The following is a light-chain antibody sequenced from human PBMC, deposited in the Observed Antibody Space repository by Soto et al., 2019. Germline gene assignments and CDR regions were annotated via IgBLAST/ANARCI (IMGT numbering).Light chain of an antibody. Sequence: DIQMTQSPSSLSVSVGDRLTITCRASQGIRNDLGWYQQKPGKAPKRLIYAASSLLSGVPSRFSGSGSGTEFTLTISSLQPDDFATYYCQHYNSYSEAFGQGTKVDIK. J-gene: IGKJ1*01. CDR2: AAS. V-gene: IGKV1-17*01. CDR3: QHYNSYSEA. CDR1: QGIRND.